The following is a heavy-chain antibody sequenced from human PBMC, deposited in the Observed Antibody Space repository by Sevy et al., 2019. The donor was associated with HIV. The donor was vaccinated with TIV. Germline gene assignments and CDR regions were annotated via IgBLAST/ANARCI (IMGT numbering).Heavy chain of an antibody. CDR2: SNEEGSTT. CDR3: ARDIGGLGSF. V-gene: IGHV3-74*01. J-gene: IGHJ6*02. D-gene: IGHD3-16*01. CDR1: GFTFSSYW. Sequence: SGFLRLSCAASGFTFSSYWMHWVRQAPGKGLVRVSRSNEEGSTTNYADSVKGRFTISRDNAKNTLYLQMHSLRAEDTAMYYCARDIGGLGSFWGQGTTVTVSS.